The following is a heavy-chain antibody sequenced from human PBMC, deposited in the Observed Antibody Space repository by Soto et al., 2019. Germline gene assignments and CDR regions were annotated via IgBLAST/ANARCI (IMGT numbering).Heavy chain of an antibody. D-gene: IGHD3-22*01. V-gene: IGHV4-34*01. Sequence: SETLSLTCAVYGGSFSGYYWSWIRQPPGKGLEWIGEINHSGSTNYNPSLKSRVTISVDTSKNQFSLKLSSVTAADTAVYYCASLPNSDYYDSSGYLIRDAFDIWGQGTMVTVSS. CDR1: GGSFSGYY. CDR2: INHSGST. CDR3: ASLPNSDYYDSSGYLIRDAFDI. J-gene: IGHJ3*02.